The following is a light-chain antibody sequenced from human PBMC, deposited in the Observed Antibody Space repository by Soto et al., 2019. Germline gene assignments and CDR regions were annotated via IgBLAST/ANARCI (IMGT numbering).Light chain of an antibody. CDR3: QQYDNLPLYT. J-gene: IGKJ5*01. CDR1: QDISNY. V-gene: IGKV1-33*01. Sequence: IQMTQSPSSLSASVGCIFTITFQASQDISNYLNWYQQKPGKAPKLLIYDASNLETGVPSRFSGSGSGTDFTFTISSLQPEDIATYYCQQYDNLPLYTFGQGARLEIK. CDR2: DAS.